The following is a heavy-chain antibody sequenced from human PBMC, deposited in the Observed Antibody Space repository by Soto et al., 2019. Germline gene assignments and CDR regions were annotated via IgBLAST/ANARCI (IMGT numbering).Heavy chain of an antibody. CDR3: ARDRGYYYGSGRPPMDV. CDR2: IWYDGSNK. J-gene: IGHJ6*04. D-gene: IGHD3-10*01. V-gene: IGHV3-33*01. Sequence: QVQLVESGGGVVQPGRSLRLSCAASGFTFSSYGMHWVRQAPGKGLEWVAVIWYDGSNKYYADSVKGRFTISRDNSKNTLYLQMKSLRAEDTAVYYCARDRGYYYGSGRPPMDVWGKGTTVTVSS. CDR1: GFTFSSYG.